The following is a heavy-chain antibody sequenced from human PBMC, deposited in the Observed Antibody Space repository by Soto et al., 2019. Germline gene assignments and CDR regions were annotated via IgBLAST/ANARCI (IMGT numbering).Heavy chain of an antibody. CDR3: ARDLDIHIVATSAY. CDR1: GFTFSSYA. Sequence: QVQLVESGGGVVQPGRSLRLSCAASGFTFSSYAMHWVRQAPGKGLEWVAVISYDGSNKYYADSVKGRFTISRDNSKNTLYLQMNSLRAEDTAVYYCARDLDIHIVATSAYWGQGTLVTVSS. D-gene: IGHD5-12*01. CDR2: ISYDGSNK. V-gene: IGHV3-30-3*01. J-gene: IGHJ4*02.